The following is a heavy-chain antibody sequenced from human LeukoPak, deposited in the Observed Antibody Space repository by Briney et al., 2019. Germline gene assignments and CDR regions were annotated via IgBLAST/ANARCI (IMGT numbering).Heavy chain of an antibody. V-gene: IGHV1-18*01. CDR2: ISVYNGDT. Sequence: ASVKVSCKASDYTFTTYGITWVRQVPGQGFEWMGWISVYNGDTKYAQNFQGRVTLTTDTSTSTVYMELRSLKSDDTAVYYCARDLPAGMAARPPYQLDYWGQGTRVTVSS. D-gene: IGHD6-6*01. CDR1: DYTFTTYG. CDR3: ARDLPAGMAARPPYQLDY. J-gene: IGHJ4*02.